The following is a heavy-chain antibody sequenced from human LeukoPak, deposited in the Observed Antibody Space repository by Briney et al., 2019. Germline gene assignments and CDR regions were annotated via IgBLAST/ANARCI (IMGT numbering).Heavy chain of an antibody. J-gene: IGHJ4*02. CDR1: GYTFTSYA. CDR3: ARDLTPGVMAN. V-gene: IGHV1-3*01. Sequence: ASVKVSCKASGYTFTSYAMHWVGQAPGQRLEWMGWINAGNGNTKYSQKFQGRVTITRDTSASTAYMELSSLRSEDTAVYYCARDLTPGVMANWGQGTLVTVSS. CDR2: INAGNGNT. D-gene: IGHD3-16*01.